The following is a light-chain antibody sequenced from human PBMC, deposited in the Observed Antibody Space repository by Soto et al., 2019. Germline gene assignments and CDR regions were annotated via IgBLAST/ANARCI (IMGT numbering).Light chain of an antibody. V-gene: IGKV1-39*01. CDR2: AAS. Sequence: DIQMTQSPSSLSASVGDRVTINCRASQTISNYLNWYQEKPGKAPKLLIYAASNLQSGVPSRFSGSGSGTEFTLTISNRQPEDFATYYCQKTYSTPFTFGPGTKVDI. J-gene: IGKJ3*01. CDR3: QKTYSTPFT. CDR1: QTISNY.